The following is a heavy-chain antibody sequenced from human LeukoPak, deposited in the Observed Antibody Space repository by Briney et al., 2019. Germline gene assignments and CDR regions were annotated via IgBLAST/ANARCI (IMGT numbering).Heavy chain of an antibody. CDR1: GFTFSSYG. J-gene: IGHJ4*02. CDR3: ARDPSYSGSSYYFDY. V-gene: IGHV3-33*01. Sequence: GRSLRLSCAASGFTFSSYGMHWVRQAPGKGMEWVAVIWYDGSNKYYADSVKSRFTISKDNSKNTLYLQMNSQRAEDTAVYYCARDPSYSGSSYYFDYWGQGTLVTVSS. CDR2: IWYDGSNK. D-gene: IGHD6-6*01.